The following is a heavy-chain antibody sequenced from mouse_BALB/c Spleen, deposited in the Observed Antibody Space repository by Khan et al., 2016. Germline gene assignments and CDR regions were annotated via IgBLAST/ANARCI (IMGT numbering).Heavy chain of an antibody. CDR3: ARDLDLYFDC. J-gene: IGHJ1*01. CDR2: ISDGGSYP. Sequence: EVELVESGGGLVKPGGSLKLSCAASGFTFSDYYMYWVRQTPEKRLEWVATISDGGSYPSSPDSVKGRFTISRDNDKNNLYLQMSSLKSEDTAMYYCARDLDLYFDCWGAGTTVTVSS. CDR1: GFTFSDYY. V-gene: IGHV5-4*02.